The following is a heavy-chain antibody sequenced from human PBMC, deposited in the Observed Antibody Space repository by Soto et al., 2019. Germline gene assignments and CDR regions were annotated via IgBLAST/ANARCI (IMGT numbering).Heavy chain of an antibody. CDR2: ISGSGGST. V-gene: IGHV3-23*01. J-gene: IGHJ4*02. CDR3: ARMFRGERKPTYIDF. Sequence: GSLRLSCAGSGFTFRSYAKSWVRQGPGKGLEWVSVISGSGGSTYYADSVKGRFTISRDNSKNTLYLQMDSLRAEETAVDLCARMFRGERKPTYIDFWGQGALVTVSS. CDR1: GFTFRSYA. D-gene: IGHD3-10*01.